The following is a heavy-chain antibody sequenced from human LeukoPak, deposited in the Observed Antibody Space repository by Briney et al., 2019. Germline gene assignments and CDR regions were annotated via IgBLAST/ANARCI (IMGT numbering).Heavy chain of an antibody. CDR3: AKGSYYDSSGSFYFDY. CDR1: GFIFSSYN. D-gene: IGHD3-22*01. J-gene: IGHJ4*02. Sequence: PGGSLRLSCAASGFIFSSYNMNWVRQAPGKGLEWVSSISGSGDNTYYADSVKGRFTISRDNSKNTLYVQVNSLGTEDTAAYYCAKGSYYDSSGSFYFDYWGQGTLVTVSS. V-gene: IGHV3-23*01. CDR2: ISGSGDNT.